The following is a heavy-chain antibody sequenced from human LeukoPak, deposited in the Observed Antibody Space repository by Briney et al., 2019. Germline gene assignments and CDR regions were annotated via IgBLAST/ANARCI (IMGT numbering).Heavy chain of an antibody. CDR3: ARADDSSGYYTRYFDL. CDR1: GGSISNTNW. J-gene: IGHJ2*01. CDR2: VNLQGST. D-gene: IGHD3-22*01. Sequence: SGTLSLTCGVSGGSISNTNWRTWVRQPPGKGLEWIGEVNLQGSTNYNPSLKSRVTMSVDTSKNQFSLKLSSVTAADTAVYYCARADDSSGYYTRYFDLWGRGTLVTVSS. V-gene: IGHV4-4*02.